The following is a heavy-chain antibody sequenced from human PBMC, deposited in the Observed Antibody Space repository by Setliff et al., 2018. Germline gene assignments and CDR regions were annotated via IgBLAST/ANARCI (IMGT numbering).Heavy chain of an antibody. D-gene: IGHD3-22*01. CDR1: GFTVSSSY. V-gene: IGHV3-53*01. Sequence: LRLSCAASGFTVSSSYMSWVRQAPGKGLEWVSIIYSGGYTNYADSVKGRFTISRDNSKNTLYLQMNSLRAEDTAVYYCARDVQGGGYPDYWGQGTLVTVSS. CDR2: IYSGGYT. J-gene: IGHJ4*02. CDR3: ARDVQGGGYPDY.